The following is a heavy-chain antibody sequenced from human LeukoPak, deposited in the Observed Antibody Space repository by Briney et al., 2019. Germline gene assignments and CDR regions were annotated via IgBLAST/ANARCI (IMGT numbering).Heavy chain of an antibody. V-gene: IGHV6-1*01. Sequence: SQTLSLTCAISGDSVSSNSAAWNWIRQSPSRGLEWLGRTYYRSKWYNDYPVSVRSRITINPDTSKNQFSLRLNSVTPEDTAVYYCTRGVTVTGYYFDYWGQGTLVTVSP. CDR1: GDSVSSNSAA. J-gene: IGHJ4*02. CDR2: TYYRSKWYN. D-gene: IGHD6-19*01. CDR3: TRGVTVTGYYFDY.